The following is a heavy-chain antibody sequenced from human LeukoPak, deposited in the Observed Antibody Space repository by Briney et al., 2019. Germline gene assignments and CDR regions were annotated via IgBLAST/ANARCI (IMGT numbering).Heavy chain of an antibody. CDR1: GFTFTDFW. CDR3: ATGPYSAFEM. Sequence: PGGSLRLSCAASGFTFTDFWMHWVRQAARGGLVWVARVKGDEISTLYADSVKGRFTISRDNAKNTLYLQMNSLRADDTALYYCATGPYSAFEMWGQGTMVTVSS. D-gene: IGHD2-21*01. V-gene: IGHV3-74*01. J-gene: IGHJ3*02. CDR2: VKGDEIST.